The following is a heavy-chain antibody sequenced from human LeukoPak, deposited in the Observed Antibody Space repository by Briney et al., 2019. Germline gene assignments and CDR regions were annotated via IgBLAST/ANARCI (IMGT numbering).Heavy chain of an antibody. CDR3: ARDGPPTTVTTLDFEI. D-gene: IGHD4-17*01. J-gene: IGHJ3*02. Sequence: GGALRLSCAASVFTFIACTIHWVREAPGKRLEWGAAISYEVSNQYYADSVKSRFTISRDNSKNTLYLQMNSLRAEDTAVYYCARDGPPTTVTTLDFEIWGQGTMGTVSS. CDR1: VFTFIACT. CDR2: ISYEVSNQ. V-gene: IGHV3-30*04.